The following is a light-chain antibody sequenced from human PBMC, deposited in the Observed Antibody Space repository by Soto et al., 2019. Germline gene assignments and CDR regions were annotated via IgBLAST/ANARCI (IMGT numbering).Light chain of an antibody. CDR3: QQLNSYPIT. CDR2: AAS. Sequence: DIQMTQSRSSLSASAGGRVTITCLSSHCISSYLAWYQRKPGKAPKLLIYAASTLQSGVPSRFSGSGSGTEFTLTISRLQPEDFATYYCQQLNSYPITFGQGTRLEIK. J-gene: IGKJ5*01. CDR1: HCISSY. V-gene: IGKV1-9*01.